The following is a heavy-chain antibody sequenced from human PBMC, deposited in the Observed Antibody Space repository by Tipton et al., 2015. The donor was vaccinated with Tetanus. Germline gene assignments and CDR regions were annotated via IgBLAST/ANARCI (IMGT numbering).Heavy chain of an antibody. CDR1: GFTFRNYG. D-gene: IGHD2-15*01. Sequence: SLRLSCDASGFTFRNYGMHWVRQAPGKGLEWVAVSWYDGTDKYYADSVKGRFTISRDNSKNTLYLQMNSLGAEDTAVYYCAREADCSGGSCFSGDFDNWGQGTQVTVSS. CDR3: AREADCSGGSCFSGDFDN. CDR2: SWYDGTDK. J-gene: IGHJ4*02. V-gene: IGHV3-33*01.